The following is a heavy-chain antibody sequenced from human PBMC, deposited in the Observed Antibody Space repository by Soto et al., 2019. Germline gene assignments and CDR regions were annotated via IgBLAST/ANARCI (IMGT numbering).Heavy chain of an antibody. V-gene: IGHV4-31*03. D-gene: IGHD6-13*01. Sequence: TLSLTCTVSGGSISSGGYYWSWIRRHPGKGLEWIGYIYYSGSTYYNPSLKSRVTISVDTSKNQFSLKLSSVTAADTAVYYCARASAAGSYYYYGMDVWGQGTTVTVSS. CDR3: ARASAAGSYYYYGMDV. J-gene: IGHJ6*02. CDR1: GGSISSGGYY. CDR2: IYYSGST.